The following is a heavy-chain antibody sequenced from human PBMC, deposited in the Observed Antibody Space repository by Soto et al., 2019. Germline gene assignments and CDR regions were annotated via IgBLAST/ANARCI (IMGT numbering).Heavy chain of an antibody. CDR3: AKDGYTESYFDY. V-gene: IGHV3-30*18. J-gene: IGHJ4*02. CDR2: ISYDGSNK. Sequence: VAVISYDGSNKYYADSVKGRFTISRDNSKNTLYLQMNSLRAEDTAVYYCAKDGYTESYFDYWGQGTLVTVSS. D-gene: IGHD5-12*01.